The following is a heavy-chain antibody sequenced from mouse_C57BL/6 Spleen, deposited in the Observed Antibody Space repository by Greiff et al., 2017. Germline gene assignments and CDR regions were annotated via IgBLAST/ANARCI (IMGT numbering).Heavy chain of an antibody. CDR1: GYTFTDYN. J-gene: IGHJ3*01. D-gene: IGHD1-1*01. CDR2: INPNNGGT. CDR3: ARRGYYGSTAWFAY. Sequence: VQLKESGPELVKPGASVKMSCKASGYTFTDYNMHWVKQSHGKSLEWIGYINPNNGGTSYNQKFKGKATLTVNKSSSTAYMELRSLTSEDSAVYYCARRGYYGSTAWFAYWGQGTLVTVSA. V-gene: IGHV1-22*01.